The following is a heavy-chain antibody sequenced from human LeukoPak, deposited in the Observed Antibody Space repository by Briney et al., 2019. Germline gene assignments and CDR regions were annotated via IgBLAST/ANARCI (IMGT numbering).Heavy chain of an antibody. CDR1: GFTFSSYG. V-gene: IGHV3-33*01. D-gene: IGHD6-19*01. CDR2: IWYDGSNK. Sequence: QPGRSLRLSCAASGFTFSSYGMHWVRQAPGKGLEWVAVIWYDGSNKYYADSVKGRFTISRDNSKNTLYLQMNSPRAEDTAVYYCARASSGWTIGYWGQGTLVTVSS. CDR3: ARASSGWTIGY. J-gene: IGHJ4*02.